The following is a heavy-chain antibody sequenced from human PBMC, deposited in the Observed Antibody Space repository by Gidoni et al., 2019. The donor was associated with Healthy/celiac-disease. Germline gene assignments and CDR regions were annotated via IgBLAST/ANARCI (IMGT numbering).Heavy chain of an antibody. CDR3: ARGPDIVVVPAASELGHYYYYYGMDV. CDR2: IISSSSYI. J-gene: IGHJ6*02. Sequence: EVQLVESGGGLVKPGGSLRLSCAASGFTFSSPSMNWVRQAPGKGLEWVSSIISSSSYIYYADSVKGRFTISRDNAKNSLYLQMNSLRAEDTAVYYCARGPDIVVVPAASELGHYYYYYGMDVWGQGTTVTVSS. V-gene: IGHV3-21*01. D-gene: IGHD2-2*01. CDR1: GFTFSSPS.